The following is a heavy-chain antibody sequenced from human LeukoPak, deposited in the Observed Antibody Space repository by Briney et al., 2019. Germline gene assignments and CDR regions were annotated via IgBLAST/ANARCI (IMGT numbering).Heavy chain of an antibody. CDR1: GGSISSSSYY. Sequence: PSETLSLTCTVSGGSISSSSYYWGWIRQPPGKGLEWIGSSYYSGSTYYNPSLKSRVTISVDTSKNQFSLKLSSVTPADTAVYYCSCSVRGVIQGAFDIWGQGTMVTVSS. CDR2: SYYSGST. CDR3: SCSVRGVIQGAFDI. V-gene: IGHV4-39*01. J-gene: IGHJ3*02. D-gene: IGHD3-10*01.